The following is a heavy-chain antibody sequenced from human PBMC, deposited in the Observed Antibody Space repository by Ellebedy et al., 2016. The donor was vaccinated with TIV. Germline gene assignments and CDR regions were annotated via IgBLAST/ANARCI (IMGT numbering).Heavy chain of an antibody. Sequence: MPSETLSLTCTVSGGSVRSGSYYWSWIRQPPGKELEWIGYIYDSGSTNHNPSLKSRVTISLDTSKSQFSLKLNSVTAADTAVYYCARGRVSVIRYWGQGTLVTVSS. J-gene: IGHJ4*02. CDR1: GGSVRSGSYY. CDR3: ARGRVSVIRY. CDR2: IYDSGST. D-gene: IGHD2-21*02. V-gene: IGHV4-61*01.